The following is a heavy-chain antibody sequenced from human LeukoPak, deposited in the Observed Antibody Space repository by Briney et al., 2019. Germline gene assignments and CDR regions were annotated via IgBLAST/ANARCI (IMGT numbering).Heavy chain of an antibody. CDR1: GFTFSAYG. J-gene: IGHJ4*02. CDR2: IRYDGSNK. CDR3: AKDRHKIIAAAGDKDY. Sequence: GGSLRLSCAASGFTFSAYGLHWVRQAPGKGLEWVAFIRYDGSNKYYADSVKGRFTISRDNSKNTLYLQMNSLGAEDTAVYYCAKDRHKIIAAAGDKDYWGQGTLVTVSS. D-gene: IGHD6-13*01. V-gene: IGHV3-30*02.